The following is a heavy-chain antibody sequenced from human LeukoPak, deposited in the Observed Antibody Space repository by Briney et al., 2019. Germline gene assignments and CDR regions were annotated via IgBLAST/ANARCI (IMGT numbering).Heavy chain of an antibody. CDR2: ISSSSSTI. D-gene: IGHD6-19*01. CDR1: GFTFSSYS. J-gene: IGHJ4*02. V-gene: IGHV3-48*01. CDR3: AKGGEWLVQGLIDY. Sequence: PGGSLRLSCAASGFTFSSYSMNWVRQAPGKGLEWVSYISSSSSTIYYADSVKGRFTISRDNSKNTLYLQTNSLRAEDTAVYYCAKGGEWLVQGLIDYWGQGTLVTVSS.